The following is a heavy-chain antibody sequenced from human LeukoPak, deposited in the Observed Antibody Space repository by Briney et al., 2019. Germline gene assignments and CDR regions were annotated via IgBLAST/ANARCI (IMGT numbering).Heavy chain of an antibody. Sequence: SETLSLTCTVSGGSISSSSYYWGWIRQPPGKGLEWIGSIYYSGSTYYNPSLKSRVTISVDTSKNQFSLKLSSVTAADTAVYYCARPAYCSSTSCGAFDIWGQGTMVTVSS. CDR1: GGSISSSSYY. CDR2: IYYSGST. J-gene: IGHJ3*02. CDR3: ARPAYCSSTSCGAFDI. D-gene: IGHD2-2*01. V-gene: IGHV4-39*01.